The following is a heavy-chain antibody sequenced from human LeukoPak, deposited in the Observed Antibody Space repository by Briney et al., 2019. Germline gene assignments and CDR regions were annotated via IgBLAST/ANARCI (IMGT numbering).Heavy chain of an antibody. J-gene: IGHJ3*02. CDR3: AKDGGSSWGPFDAFDI. D-gene: IGHD6-13*01. V-gene: IGHV3-21*01. CDR2: ISSSSSYI. Sequence: GGSLRLSCAASGFTFSSYSMNWVRQAPGKGLEWVSSISSSSSYIYYADSVKGRFTISRDNAKNSLYLQMNSLRAEDTAVYYCAKDGGSSWGPFDAFDIWGQGTMVTVSS. CDR1: GFTFSSYS.